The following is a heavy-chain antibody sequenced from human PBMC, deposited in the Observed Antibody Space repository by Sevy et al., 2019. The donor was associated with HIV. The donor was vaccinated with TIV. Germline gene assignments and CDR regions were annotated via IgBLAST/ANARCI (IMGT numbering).Heavy chain of an antibody. CDR3: AKVDVVVPVADYGLDV. CDR1: GFTFSIYA. D-gene: IGHD2-2*01. V-gene: IGHV3-23*01. Sequence: GGSLRLSCAASGFTFSIYAMSWVRQAPGKGLEWVSSISRSGGSTHYADSVNGRLTISRDNSKSTLFLQMNSLRAEDTAVYYCAKVDVVVPVADYGLDVWGQGTTVTVSS. CDR2: ISRSGGST. J-gene: IGHJ6*02.